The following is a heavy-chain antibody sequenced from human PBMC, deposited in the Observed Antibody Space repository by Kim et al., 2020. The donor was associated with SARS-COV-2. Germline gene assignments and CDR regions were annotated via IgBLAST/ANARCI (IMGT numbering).Heavy chain of an antibody. D-gene: IGHD2-15*01. Sequence: ASVKVSCKASGYTFTTYAMHWVRQAPGQRLEWMGWINAGNGNTKYSLKFQGRVTITRDTSASTDYMELSRLGSEDTAVYYCARDTCSGGSCYSGYFDYWGQGTLVTVSS. CDR3: ARDTCSGGSCYSGYFDY. V-gene: IGHV1-3*01. CDR2: INAGNGNT. J-gene: IGHJ4*02. CDR1: GYTFTTYA.